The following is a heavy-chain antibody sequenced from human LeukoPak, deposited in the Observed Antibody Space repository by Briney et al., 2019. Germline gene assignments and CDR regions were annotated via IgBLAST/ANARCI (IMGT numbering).Heavy chain of an antibody. D-gene: IGHD1-26*01. CDR2: INPNSDGT. CDR1: GYTFTGYY. V-gene: IGHV1-2*02. Sequence: ASVKVSCKASGYTFTGYYIHWVRQAPGQGLEWMGWINPNSDGTDYAQKFQGRVTMTSDASINTAYMELSRLTSDGTAMYYCARGETWWEQRRYFDFWGQGTLATVSS. CDR3: ARGETWWEQRRYFDF. J-gene: IGHJ4*02.